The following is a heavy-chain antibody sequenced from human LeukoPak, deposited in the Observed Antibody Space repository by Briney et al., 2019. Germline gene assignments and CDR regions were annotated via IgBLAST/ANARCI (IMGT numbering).Heavy chain of an antibody. CDR2: ISAYNGNT. CDR3: ARHINVLLWFGEFNYMDV. V-gene: IGHV1-18*01. D-gene: IGHD3-10*01. J-gene: IGHJ6*03. CDR1: GYTFTSYG. Sequence: GASVKVSCKASGYTFTSYGISWVRQAPGQGLEWMGWISAYNGNTNYAQKLQGRVTMTTDTSTSTAYMELRSLRSDDTAVYYCARHINVLLWFGEFNYMDVWGKGTTVTVSS.